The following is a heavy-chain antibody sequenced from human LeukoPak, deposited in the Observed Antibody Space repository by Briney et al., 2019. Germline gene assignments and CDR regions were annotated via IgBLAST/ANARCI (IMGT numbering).Heavy chain of an antibody. V-gene: IGHV1-69*04. J-gene: IGHJ4*02. CDR3: ARSLQQQLGSFDY. CDR2: IIPIFGIA. D-gene: IGHD6-13*01. Sequence: SVEVSCKASGGTFSSYAISWVRQAPGQGLEWMGRIIPIFGIANYAQKFQGRVTITADKSTSTAYMELSSLRSEDTAVYYCARSLQQQLGSFDYWGQGTLVTVSP. CDR1: GGTFSSYA.